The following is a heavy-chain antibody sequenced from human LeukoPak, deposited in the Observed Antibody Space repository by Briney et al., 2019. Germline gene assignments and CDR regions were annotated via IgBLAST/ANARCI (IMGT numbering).Heavy chain of an antibody. CDR1: GGSFSGYY. J-gene: IGHJ5*02. CDR2: INHSGST. Sequence: SETLSLTCAVYGGSFSGYYWSWIRQPPGKGLEWIGEINHSGSTNYNPSLKSRVTISVDTSKNQFSLKLSSVTAADTAVYYCARSRPLSGSGSYSTWGQGTLVTVSS. V-gene: IGHV4-34*01. CDR3: ARSRPLSGSGSYST. D-gene: IGHD3-10*01.